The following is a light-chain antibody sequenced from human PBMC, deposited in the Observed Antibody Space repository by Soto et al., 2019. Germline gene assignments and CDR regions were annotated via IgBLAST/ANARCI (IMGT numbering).Light chain of an antibody. V-gene: IGKV1-9*01. CDR1: QGISSY. CDR2: AAS. J-gene: IGKJ1*01. CDR3: QQYNSYSRT. Sequence: DIPFTPSPSFLSASVGGRVTIAFRASQGISSYLAWYQQKPGKAPKLLIYAASTLQSGVPSRFSGSGSGTEFTLTISSLQPDDFATYYCQQYNSYSRTFGQGTKVDIK.